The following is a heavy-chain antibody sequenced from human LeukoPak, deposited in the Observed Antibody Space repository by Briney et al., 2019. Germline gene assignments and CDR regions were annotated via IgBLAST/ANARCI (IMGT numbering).Heavy chain of an antibody. D-gene: IGHD3-22*01. Sequence: SETLSLTCTVSGGSISSSFYSWGWLRQPPGKGLEWIGSTYYSGTTYYKPSLKSRVSVSVDTSKNQLSLNLTSVTAADTALYYCARHGYYYYTSGYFGYWGQGILVTVSS. CDR3: ARHGYYYYTSGYFGY. V-gene: IGHV4-39*01. J-gene: IGHJ4*02. CDR2: TYYSGTT. CDR1: GGSISSSFYS.